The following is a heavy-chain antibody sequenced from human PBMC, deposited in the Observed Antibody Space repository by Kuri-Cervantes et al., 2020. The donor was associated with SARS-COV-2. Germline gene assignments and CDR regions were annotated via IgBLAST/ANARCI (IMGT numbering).Heavy chain of an antibody. D-gene: IGHD3-3*01. V-gene: IGHV3-20*04. CDR3: ARAGERYYDFWSGHLPNDAVDV. CDR1: GFTFDDYG. Sequence: LSLTCAASGFTFDDYGMSWVRQAPGKGLEWVSGINWNGGSTGYADSVKGRFTISRDNAKNSLYLQMNSLRAVDTAVYYCARAGERYYDFWSGHLPNDAVDVWGRGTMVTVSS. CDR2: INWNGGST. J-gene: IGHJ3*01.